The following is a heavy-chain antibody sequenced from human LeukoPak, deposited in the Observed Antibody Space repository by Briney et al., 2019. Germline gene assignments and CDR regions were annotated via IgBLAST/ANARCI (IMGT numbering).Heavy chain of an antibody. CDR2: IYHSGST. CDR3: ARHADSSSWYAY. Sequence: SETLSLTCAVSGYSISSGYYWGWIRQPPGKGLEWIGSIYHSGSTYYNPSLKSRVTISVDTSKNQFSLKLSSVAAADTAVYYCARHADSSSWYAYWGQGTLVTVSS. J-gene: IGHJ4*02. CDR1: GYSISSGYY. D-gene: IGHD6-13*01. V-gene: IGHV4-38-2*01.